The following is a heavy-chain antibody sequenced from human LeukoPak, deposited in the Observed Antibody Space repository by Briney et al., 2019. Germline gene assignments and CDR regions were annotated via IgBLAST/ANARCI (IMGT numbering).Heavy chain of an antibody. CDR3: AKLGSFPPDAFDI. CDR1: GFTFDDYA. Sequence: PGGSLRLSCAASGFTFDDYAMHWVRQAPGKGLEWVSAISGSGGSTYYADSVKGRFTISRDNSKNTLYLQMNSLRAEDTAVYYCAKLGSFPPDAFDIWGQGTMVTVSS. CDR2: ISGSGGST. V-gene: IGHV3-23*01. D-gene: IGHD1-26*01. J-gene: IGHJ3*02.